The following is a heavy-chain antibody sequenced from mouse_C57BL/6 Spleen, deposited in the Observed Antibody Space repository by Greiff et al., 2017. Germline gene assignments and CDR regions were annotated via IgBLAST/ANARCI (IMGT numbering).Heavy chain of an antibody. CDR2: ISYDGRN. CDR3: ATGGAMDY. V-gene: IGHV3-6*01. CDR1: GSSITSGYY. J-gene: IGHJ4*01. Sequence: SGPGLVNPSQSLSLTCSVPGSSITSGYYWNWIRQFPGNKLEWMGYISYDGRNYYNPSLTNRTPITRDASKNQFVLKLKSMTTEDTATYYCATGGAMDYWGQGTSVTGSS.